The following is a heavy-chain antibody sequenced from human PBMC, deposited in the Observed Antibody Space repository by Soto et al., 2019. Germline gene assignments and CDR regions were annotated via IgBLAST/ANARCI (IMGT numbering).Heavy chain of an antibody. Sequence: QLHLVQSGPEVKKPGTSVKVSCKASGFRFTISSVQWVRQARGQRLEWRGWITVGTGNTNYAQKFQERGTNTREMSTSTADVELSNLRSDDTAVYYCAAGDSSGYYGGWGQGTQVIVSS. CDR3: AAGDSSGYYGG. CDR1: GFRFTISS. V-gene: IGHV1-58*01. J-gene: IGHJ4*02. CDR2: ITVGTGNT. D-gene: IGHD3-22*01.